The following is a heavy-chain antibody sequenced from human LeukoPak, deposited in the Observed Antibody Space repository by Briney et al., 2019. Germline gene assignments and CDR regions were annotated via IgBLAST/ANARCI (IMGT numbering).Heavy chain of an antibody. CDR3: ASDGSHGDAFDI. D-gene: IGHD6-25*01. J-gene: IGHJ3*02. CDR2: ISAYNGNT. Sequence: ASVKVSCKASGYTFTSYGISWVRQAPGQGLEWMGWISAYNGNTNYAQKLQGRVTMPTDTSTSTAYMELRSLRSDDTAVYYCASDGSHGDAFDIWGQGTMVTVSS. V-gene: IGHV1-18*01. CDR1: GYTFTSYG.